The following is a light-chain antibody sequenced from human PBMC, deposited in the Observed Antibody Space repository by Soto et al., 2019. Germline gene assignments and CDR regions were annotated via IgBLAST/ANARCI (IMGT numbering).Light chain of an antibody. Sequence: IVLTQSPGTLSLSPGERATLSCRASQSVSSSSLAWYQQKPGQAPRQLIYGASSRATGIPDRFSGSGSGTDFTLTITRLEPEDFAVYYCQHYRTSFGGGTRVEIK. CDR3: QHYRTS. CDR2: GAS. CDR1: QSVSSSS. J-gene: IGKJ4*01. V-gene: IGKV3-20*01.